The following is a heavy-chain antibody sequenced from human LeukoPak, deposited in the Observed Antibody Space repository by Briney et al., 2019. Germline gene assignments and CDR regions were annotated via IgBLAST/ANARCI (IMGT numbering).Heavy chain of an antibody. Sequence: SETLSLTCTVSVGSISTYYWSWIRQPPGKGLEWIGYVYYTGNTDYNPSLKSRVTISVDTSKKQFSLNLRSVSAADTAVYYCARGAESYYDRHFDYWGQGILVTVSS. CDR1: VGSISTYY. D-gene: IGHD1-26*01. J-gene: IGHJ4*02. CDR2: VYYTGNT. CDR3: ARGAESYYDRHFDY. V-gene: IGHV4-59*01.